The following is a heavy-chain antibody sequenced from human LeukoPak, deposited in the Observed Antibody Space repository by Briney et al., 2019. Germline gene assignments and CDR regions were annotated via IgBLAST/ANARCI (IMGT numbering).Heavy chain of an antibody. Sequence: GASVKVSCKASGGTFSSYAISWVRQAPGQGLGWMGGIIPIFGTANYAQKFQGRVTITADESTSTAYMELSSLRSEDTAVYYCAKDEGDGLRYFDWPTDWGQGTLVTVSS. CDR3: AKDEGDGLRYFDWPTD. J-gene: IGHJ4*02. CDR2: IIPIFGTA. D-gene: IGHD3-9*01. V-gene: IGHV1-69*13. CDR1: GGTFSSYA.